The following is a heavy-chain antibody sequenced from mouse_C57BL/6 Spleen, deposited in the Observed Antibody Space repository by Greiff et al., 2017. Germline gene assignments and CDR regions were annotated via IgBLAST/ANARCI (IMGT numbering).Heavy chain of an antibody. V-gene: IGHV5-17*01. CDR3: ARPFGTDAMDY. D-gene: IGHD2-14*01. CDR1: GFTFSDYG. J-gene: IGHJ4*01. Sequence: EVKLMESGGGLVKPGGSLKLSCAASGFTFSDYGMHWVRQAPEKGLEWVAYISSGSSTIYYADTVKGRFTISRDNAKNTLFLQMTSLRSEDTAMYYCARPFGTDAMDYWGQGTSVTVSS. CDR2: ISSGSSTI.